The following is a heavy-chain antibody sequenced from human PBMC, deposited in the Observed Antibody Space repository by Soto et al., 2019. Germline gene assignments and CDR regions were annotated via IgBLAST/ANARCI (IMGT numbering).Heavy chain of an antibody. J-gene: IGHJ5*02. CDR2: IYWDDDK. V-gene: IGHV2-5*02. CDR3: AHRTYYYDSSGYYRNWFDP. Sequence: SGPTLVNPTQTLTLTCTYSGFSLSTSGVGVGWIRQPPGKALEWLALIYWDDDKRYSPSPKSRLTITKDTSKNQVVLTMTNMDPVDTATYYCAHRTYYYDSSGYYRNWFDPWGQGTLVTVSS. D-gene: IGHD3-22*01. CDR1: GFSLSTSGVG.